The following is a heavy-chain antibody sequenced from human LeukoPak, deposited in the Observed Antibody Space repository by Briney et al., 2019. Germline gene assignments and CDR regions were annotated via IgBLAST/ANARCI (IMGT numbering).Heavy chain of an antibody. V-gene: IGHV4-38-2*02. Sequence: SETLSLTCAVSGYSISSGYYWGWIRQPPGKGLEWIGSIYHSGSTNYSPSLKSRVTILVDTSKKQFSLKLSPVTATDTAVYYCAREVDGLSRHFDYWGQGTLVTVSS. CDR1: GYSISSGYY. CDR3: AREVDGLSRHFDY. CDR2: IYHSGST. J-gene: IGHJ4*02. D-gene: IGHD6-19*01.